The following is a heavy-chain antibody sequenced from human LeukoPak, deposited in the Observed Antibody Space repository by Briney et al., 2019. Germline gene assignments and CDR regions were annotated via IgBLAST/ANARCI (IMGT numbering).Heavy chain of an antibody. CDR1: GGIFSSYA. CDR3: ASPGGEMATPDQPPYFDY. Sequence: SVKVSCKASGGIFSSYAISWVRQAPGQGLEWMGRIISIFCIANYAQKFQGRVTITADKPTSTAYLELSSLRSEDTAVYYWASPGGEMATPDQPPYFDYWGQGTLVTVSS. CDR2: IISIFCIA. V-gene: IGHV1-69*04. D-gene: IGHD5-24*01. J-gene: IGHJ4*02.